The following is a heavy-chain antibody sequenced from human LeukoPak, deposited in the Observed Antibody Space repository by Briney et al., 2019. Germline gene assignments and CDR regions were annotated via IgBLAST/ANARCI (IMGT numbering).Heavy chain of an antibody. CDR3: ARVLNRVRGVIILYYFDY. Sequence: ASVKVSCKASGYTFTSYDINWVRQATGQGVEWMGWMNPNSGNTGYAQKFRGRVTMTRNTSISTAYMELSSLRSEDTAVYYCARVLNRVRGVIILYYFDYWGQGTLVTVSS. CDR1: GYTFTSYD. CDR2: MNPNSGNT. V-gene: IGHV1-8*01. J-gene: IGHJ4*02. D-gene: IGHD3-10*01.